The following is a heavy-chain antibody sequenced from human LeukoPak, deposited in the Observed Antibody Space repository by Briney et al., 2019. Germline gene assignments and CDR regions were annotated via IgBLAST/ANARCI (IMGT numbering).Heavy chain of an antibody. CDR2: IIGSGNNP. CDR3: AKDRGYYYDSSGYYSDAFDI. D-gene: IGHD3-22*01. CDR1: VFTLSSYA. Sequence: GGSLRLSSAASVFTLSSYAMSWVRQAPRKGLEWVSAIIGSGNNPYYADYVQGPFPISRDNSKNTLYLQMNSLRAEHTAVYYCAKDRGYYYDSSGYYSDAFDIWGQGPMVTVSS. V-gene: IGHV3-23*01. J-gene: IGHJ3*02.